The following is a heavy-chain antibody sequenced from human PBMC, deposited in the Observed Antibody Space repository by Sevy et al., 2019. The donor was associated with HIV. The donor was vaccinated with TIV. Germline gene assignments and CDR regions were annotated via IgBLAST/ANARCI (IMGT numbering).Heavy chain of an antibody. V-gene: IGHV3-53*01. CDR1: GFSVSTNY. CDR2: IYSGGNT. D-gene: IGHD5-12*01. CDR3: ARETLSGYNL. J-gene: IGHJ4*02. Sequence: GGSLRLSCAASGFSVSTNYMSWVRQAPGKGLECVSAIYSGGNTYYADSVKGRFTISRDNSKNTVYLQINSLRAEDTAVYYCARETLSGYNLWGQGTLVTVSS.